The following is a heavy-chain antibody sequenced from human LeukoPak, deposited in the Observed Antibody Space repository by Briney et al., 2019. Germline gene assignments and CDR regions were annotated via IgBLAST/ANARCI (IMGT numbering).Heavy chain of an antibody. V-gene: IGHV3-74*01. CDR1: GFTLSSYW. J-gene: IGHJ4*02. Sequence: GGSLRLSCAASGFTLSSYWMHWVRQAPGKGLVWVSRINSDGNSRTYADSVKGRFTISRDNAKNTLYLQMDSLRAEDTAVYYCARDPAPSGWYDYWGQGTLVTVSS. CDR3: ARDPAPSGWYDY. CDR2: INSDGNSR. D-gene: IGHD6-19*01.